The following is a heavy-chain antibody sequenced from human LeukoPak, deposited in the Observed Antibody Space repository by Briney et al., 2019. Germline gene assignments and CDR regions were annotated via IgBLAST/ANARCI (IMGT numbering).Heavy chain of an antibody. J-gene: IGHJ3*02. CDR3: ARDYYDSSGLDAFDI. CDR1: GGSISSYY. CDR2: IYYSGST. V-gene: IGHV4-59*01. Sequence: SETLSLTCTVSGGSISSYYWSWIRQPSGKGLEWIGYIYYSGSTNYNPSLKSRVTISVDTSKNQFSLKLSSVTAADTAVYYCARDYYDSSGLDAFDIWGQGTMVTVSS. D-gene: IGHD3-22*01.